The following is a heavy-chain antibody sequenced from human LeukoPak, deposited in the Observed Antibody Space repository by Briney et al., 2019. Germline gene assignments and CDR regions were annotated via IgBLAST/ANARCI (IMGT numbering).Heavy chain of an antibody. V-gene: IGHV1-69*13. CDR3: ARDPSGSFNFDY. Sequence: ASVKVSCKASGGTFSSYAISWARQAPGQGLEWMGGIIPIFGTANYAQKFQGRVTITADESTSTAYMELSSLRSEDTAVYYSARDPSGSFNFDYWGQGTLVTVSS. CDR2: IIPIFGTA. J-gene: IGHJ4*02. D-gene: IGHD1-26*01. CDR1: GGTFSSYA.